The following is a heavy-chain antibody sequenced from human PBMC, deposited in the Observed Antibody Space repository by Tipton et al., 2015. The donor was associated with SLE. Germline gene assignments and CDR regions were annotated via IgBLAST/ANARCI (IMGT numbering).Heavy chain of an antibody. Sequence: LRLSCTVSGGSINSGSYYWSWIRQPAGKGLEWIGRIYTSGSTNYNPSLKSRVTISVDTSKNQFSLKLTSVTAADTAVYYCARVYPAMTGGYFDLWGRGTLVTVSS. J-gene: IGHJ2*01. CDR3: ARVYPAMTGGYFDL. V-gene: IGHV4-61*02. CDR1: GGSINSGSYY. D-gene: IGHD5-18*01. CDR2: IYTSGST.